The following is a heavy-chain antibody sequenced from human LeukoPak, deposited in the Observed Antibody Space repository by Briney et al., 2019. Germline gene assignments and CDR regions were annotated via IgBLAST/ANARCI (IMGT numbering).Heavy chain of an antibody. V-gene: IGHV4-4*07. J-gene: IGHJ4*02. Sequence: SETLSLTCTVSGGSISSYYWSWIRQPAGKGLEWIGRIYTSGSTNYNPSLKSRVTMSVDTSKNQFSLKLTSVTAADTAVYYCVRDTFMGTNRDYWGQGTLVTVSS. D-gene: IGHD1-1*01. CDR1: GGSISSYY. CDR2: IYTSGST. CDR3: VRDTFMGTNRDY.